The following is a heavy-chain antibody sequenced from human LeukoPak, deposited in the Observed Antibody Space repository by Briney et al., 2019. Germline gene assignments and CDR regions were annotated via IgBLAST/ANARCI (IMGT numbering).Heavy chain of an antibody. CDR1: GFTVNTDH. Sequence: GGSLRLSCAASGFTVNTDHMSWVRQAPGKGLEWVAISYSEEWVPISSGGGSSQYAESVKGRFTISRDNSRSTLSLQMNSLRAEDTALYYCARVWELSFDHWGQGTLVTVSS. CDR3: ARVWELSFDH. CDR2: SYSEEWVPISSGGGSS. V-gene: IGHV3-53*01. J-gene: IGHJ4*02. D-gene: IGHD1-26*01.